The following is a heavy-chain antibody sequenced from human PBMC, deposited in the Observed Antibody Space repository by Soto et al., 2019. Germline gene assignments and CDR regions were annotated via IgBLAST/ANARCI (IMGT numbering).Heavy chain of an antibody. J-gene: IGHJ4*02. D-gene: IGHD3-22*01. CDR3: ARRYYDSSGYWFHDY. CDR1: GYTFTGYY. V-gene: IGHV1-2*02. CDR2: INPNSGGT. Sequence: ASVKVSCKASGYTFTGYYMHWVRQAPGQGLEWMGWINPNSGGTNYAQKFQGRVTMTRDTSISTAYMELSRLRSDDTAVYYCARRYYDSSGYWFHDYWGQGTLVTVSS.